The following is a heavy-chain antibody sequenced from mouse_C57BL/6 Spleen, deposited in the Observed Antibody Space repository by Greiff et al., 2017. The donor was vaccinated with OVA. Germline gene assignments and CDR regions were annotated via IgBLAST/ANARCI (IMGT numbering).Heavy chain of an antibody. CDR3: ARSNYHAMDD. J-gene: IGHJ4*01. Sequence: QVQLQQSGPELVKPGASVKISCKASGYAFSSSWMNWVKQRPGKGLEWIGRIYPGDGDTNYNGKFKGKATLTADTSSSTAYMQLSSLTSEDSAVYFCARSNYHAMDDWGEGTSVSVSS. CDR1: GYAFSSSW. CDR2: IYPGDGDT. V-gene: IGHV1-82*01.